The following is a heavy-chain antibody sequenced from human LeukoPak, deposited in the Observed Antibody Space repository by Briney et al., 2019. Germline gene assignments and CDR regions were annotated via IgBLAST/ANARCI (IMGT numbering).Heavy chain of an antibody. CDR3: VGWSLADDAFDI. D-gene: IGHD6-19*01. V-gene: IGHV3-23*01. CDR1: GFTFSSYA. Sequence: PGGSLILSCAASGFTFSSYAMSWVRQAPGKGLEWVSAISGSGGSTYYADSVKGRFTISRDNSKNTLYLQMHSLRAEDTAVYYCVGWSLADDAFDIWGQGTMVTVSS. CDR2: ISGSGGST. J-gene: IGHJ3*02.